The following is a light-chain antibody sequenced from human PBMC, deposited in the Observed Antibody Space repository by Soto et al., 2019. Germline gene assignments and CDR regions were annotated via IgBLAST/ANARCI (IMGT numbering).Light chain of an antibody. CDR1: RSISDW. CDR2: DAS. J-gene: IGKJ1*01. Sequence: DIQMTQSPSTLSPYVGDRVTITCRASRSISDWVAWYQQKPGKAPKLLIFDASTLKSGVPSRFSGSGSGTEFTLTISSLQPDDVATYYYQQYNSWTFGQGTKVE. V-gene: IGKV1-5*01. CDR3: QQYNSWT.